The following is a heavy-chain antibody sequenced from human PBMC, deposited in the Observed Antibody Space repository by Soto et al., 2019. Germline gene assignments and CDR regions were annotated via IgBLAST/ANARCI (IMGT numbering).Heavy chain of an antibody. V-gene: IGHV1-2*04. Sequence: ASVKVSCKASGYTFSSYYLQWVRQAPGQGLEWMGIINPSGDHTSYEEKFQGWVTMTRDTSISTAYMELSRLRSDDTAVYYCARDSLPGGELPYYYYYGMDVRGQGTTVTVSS. CDR1: GYTFSSYY. D-gene: IGHD1-26*01. CDR2: INPSGDHT. J-gene: IGHJ6*02. CDR3: ARDSLPGGELPYYYYYGMDV.